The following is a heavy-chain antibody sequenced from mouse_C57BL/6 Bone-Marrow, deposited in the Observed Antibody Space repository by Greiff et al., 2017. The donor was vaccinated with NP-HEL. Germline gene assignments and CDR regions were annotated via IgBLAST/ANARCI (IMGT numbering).Heavy chain of an antibody. CDR3: ARNSNYDYFDY. V-gene: IGHV5-17*01. CDR2: ISSGSSTI. CDR1: GFTFSDYG. Sequence: EVKLMESGGGLVKPGGSLKLSCAASGFTFSDYGMHWVRQAPEKGLEWVAYISSGSSTIYYADTVKGRFTISRDNAKNTLFLQMTSLRSEDTAMYYCARNSNYDYFDYWGQGTTLTVSS. J-gene: IGHJ2*01. D-gene: IGHD2-5*01.